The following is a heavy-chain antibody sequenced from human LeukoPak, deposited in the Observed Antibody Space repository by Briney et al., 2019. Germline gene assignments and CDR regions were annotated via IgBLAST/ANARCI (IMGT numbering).Heavy chain of an antibody. Sequence: ASVKVSCKASGGTFSSYAISWVRQAPGQGLEWMGRIIPIFGIANYAQKFQGRVTITADKSTSTAYMELSSLRSEDTAVYYCARGTPPSRTGDGSWFDPRGQGTLVTVSS. CDR3: ARGTPPSRTGDGSWFDP. CDR1: GGTFSSYA. J-gene: IGHJ5*02. V-gene: IGHV1-69*04. D-gene: IGHD7-27*01. CDR2: IIPIFGIA.